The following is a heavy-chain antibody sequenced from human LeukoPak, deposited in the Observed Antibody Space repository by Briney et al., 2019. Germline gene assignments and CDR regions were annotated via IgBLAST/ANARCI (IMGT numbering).Heavy chain of an antibody. Sequence: PGRSLRLSCAASGFTFSIYGMHWVRQAPGKGLEWVAVISYDGSNKYYAESVKGRFTISRDNSKNTLYLQMNSLRAEDTAVYYCAKDGGCSFDYWGQGTLVTVSS. CDR1: GFTFSIYG. CDR3: AKDGGCSFDY. CDR2: ISYDGSNK. D-gene: IGHD2-15*01. J-gene: IGHJ4*02. V-gene: IGHV3-30*18.